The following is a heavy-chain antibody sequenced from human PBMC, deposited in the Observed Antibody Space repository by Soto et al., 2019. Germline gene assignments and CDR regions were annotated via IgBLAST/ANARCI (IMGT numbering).Heavy chain of an antibody. CDR1: GGSISSGDYY. Sequence: SETLSLTCTVSGGSISSGDYYWSWIRQPPGKGLEWIGYIYYSGSTYYNPSLKSRVTISVDTSKNQFSLKLSSVTAADTAVYYCARGVDTAMVIGYWGQGTLVTVSS. CDR3: ARGVDTAMVIGY. CDR2: IYYSGST. D-gene: IGHD5-18*01. J-gene: IGHJ4*02. V-gene: IGHV4-30-4*01.